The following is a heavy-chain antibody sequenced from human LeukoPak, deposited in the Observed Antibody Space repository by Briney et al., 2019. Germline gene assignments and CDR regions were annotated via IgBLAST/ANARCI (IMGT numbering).Heavy chain of an antibody. Sequence: GGSLRLSCAASGLSFSFYAMSWVRQAPGKGLEWVSSISGGGAGTYYANSVRGRFTISRDNSKNTLYLQMNSLRAEDTALYYCAKDFVRYNIQFDYWGQGALVTVSS. CDR2: ISGGGAGT. V-gene: IGHV3-23*01. CDR3: AKDFVRYNIQFDY. D-gene: IGHD1-1*01. CDR1: GLSFSFYA. J-gene: IGHJ4*02.